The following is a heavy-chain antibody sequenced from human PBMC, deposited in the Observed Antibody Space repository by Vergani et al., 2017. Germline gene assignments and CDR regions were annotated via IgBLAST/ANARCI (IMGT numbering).Heavy chain of an antibody. CDR2: IIPIFGTA. V-gene: IGHV1-69*01. CDR3: ARVGGWRPNYYCYCGMDV. CDR1: GGTFSSYA. Sequence: QVQLVQSGAEVKKPGSSVKVSCKASGGTFSSYAISWVRQAPGQGLEWMGGIIPIFGTANYAQKFQGRVTITADESTSTAYMELSSLRSEDTAVYYCARVGGWRPNYYCYCGMDVWGQGTTVTVSS. D-gene: IGHD6-19*01. J-gene: IGHJ6*02.